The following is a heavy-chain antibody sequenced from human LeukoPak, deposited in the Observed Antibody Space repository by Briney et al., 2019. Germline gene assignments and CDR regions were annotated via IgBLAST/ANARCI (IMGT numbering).Heavy chain of an antibody. CDR3: ARARTSYCSGGSCYSDWFDP. CDR1: GGSISSSSYY. J-gene: IGHJ5*02. D-gene: IGHD2-15*01. V-gene: IGHV4-61*05. Sequence: SETLSLTCTVSGGSISSSSYYWSWIRQPPGKGLEWIGYIRYSGSTYYNPSLKSRVTISVDTSKNQFSLKLSSVTAADTAVYYCARARTSYCSGGSCYSDWFDPWGQGTLVTVSS. CDR2: IRYSGST.